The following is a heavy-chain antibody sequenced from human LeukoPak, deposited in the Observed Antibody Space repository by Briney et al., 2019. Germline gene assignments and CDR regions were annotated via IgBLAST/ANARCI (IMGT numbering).Heavy chain of an antibody. CDR2: IYPGDSDT. CDR1: GYRFTRHW. CDR3: AAYGDYLSPLDN. V-gene: IGHV5-51*01. Sequence: GESLKISCTASGYRFTRHWIGLVRQIPGKGLELMAMIYPGDSDTRYSPSFQGQVSISADKSITTAYLQWSSLKASDTAMYYCAAYGDYLSPLDNWGLGTQVTVSS. J-gene: IGHJ4*02. D-gene: IGHD4-17*01.